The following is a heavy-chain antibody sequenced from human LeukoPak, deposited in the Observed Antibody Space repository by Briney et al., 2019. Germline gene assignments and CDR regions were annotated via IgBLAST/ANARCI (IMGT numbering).Heavy chain of an antibody. V-gene: IGHV3-66*01. D-gene: IGHD6-6*01. CDR2: SYSGGST. Sequence: GSLRLSCAASGFTVSSNYMSWVRQAPGKGLEWVSVSYSGGSTYYADSVKGRFTISRDNSKNTLYLQMNSLRAEDTAVYYCARSGSSSSLHGYYYYGMDVWGQGTTVTVSS. CDR1: GFTVSSNY. J-gene: IGHJ6*02. CDR3: ARSGSSSSLHGYYYYGMDV.